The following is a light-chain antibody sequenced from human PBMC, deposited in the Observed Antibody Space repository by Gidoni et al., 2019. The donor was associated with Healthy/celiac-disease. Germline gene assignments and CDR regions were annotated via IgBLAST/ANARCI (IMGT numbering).Light chain of an antibody. J-gene: IGKJ1*01. CDR2: AAS. Sequence: AIRMTQSPSSFSASTGDGVTITCRASQGISSYLAWYQQKPGKAPKLLIYAASTLQSGVPSRFSGSGSGTDFTLTISCLQSEDFATYYCQQYYSYPRTFXQXTKVEIK. CDR3: QQYYSYPRT. V-gene: IGKV1-8*01. CDR1: QGISSY.